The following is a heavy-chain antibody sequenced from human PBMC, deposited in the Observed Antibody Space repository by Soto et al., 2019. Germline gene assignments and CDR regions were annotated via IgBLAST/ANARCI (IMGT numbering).Heavy chain of an antibody. CDR2: ITGSGDGT. D-gene: IGHD6-13*01. Sequence: EVQLLESGGGLVQPGGSLRLSCAASGFTFSTYAMAWVRQAPGKGLEWVSGITGSGDGTYSADSVKGRFTICRDNSKYTLYMQMDSLRVDGTAVYYCAKTILEVAPGISRRSPFRKTSAPPDYYYYGVDVWCQGTTVTVSS. CDR1: GFTFSTYA. CDR3: AKTILEVAPGISRRSPFRKTSAPPDYYYYGVDV. V-gene: IGHV3-23*01. J-gene: IGHJ6*02.